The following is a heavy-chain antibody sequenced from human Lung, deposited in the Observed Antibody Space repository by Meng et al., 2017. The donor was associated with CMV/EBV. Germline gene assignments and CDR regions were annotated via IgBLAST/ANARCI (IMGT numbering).Heavy chain of an antibody. CDR1: GYTFTGYY. CDR2: INPNSGGT. CDR3: ARGVGYCSSTSCQVWFDP. J-gene: IGHJ5*02. V-gene: IGHV1-2*02. D-gene: IGHD2-2*01. Sequence: ASVXVSXKASGYTFTGYYMHWVRQAPGQGLEWVGWINPNSGGTNYAQKFQGRVTMTRDTSISTAYMELSRLRSDDTAVYYCARGVGYCSSTSCQVWFDPWXQGTLVTVSS.